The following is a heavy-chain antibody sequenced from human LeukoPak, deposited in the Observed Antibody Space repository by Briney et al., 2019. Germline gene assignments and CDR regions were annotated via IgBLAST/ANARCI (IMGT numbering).Heavy chain of an antibody. Sequence: GGSLRLSCTGVGFTCRDYAVSWVRQAPGKGLECIGFIRSKVYGGTTEYAASVKGRFTISRDDSKSIAYLQMNSLKTEDTAVYYCTRDPYYFDSSGYYHHAFDIWGQGTMVAVSS. CDR2: IRSKVYGGTT. D-gene: IGHD3-22*01. V-gene: IGHV3-49*04. CDR1: GFTCRDYA. CDR3: TRDPYYFDSSGYYHHAFDI. J-gene: IGHJ3*02.